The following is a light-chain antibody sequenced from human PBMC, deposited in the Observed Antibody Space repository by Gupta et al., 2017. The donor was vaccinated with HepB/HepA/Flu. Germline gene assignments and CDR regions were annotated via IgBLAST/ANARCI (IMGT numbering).Light chain of an antibody. CDR2: RNN. V-gene: IGLV1-47*01. CDR1: SSNIGSNY. Sequence: QSVLTQPPSASETPGQRVTISCSGSSSNIGSNYVYWYQQLPGTAPKLLIYRNNQRPSGVPARFSGSKSGTSASLDIRGLRSDDEADYYCAAWDDRLSGGVFGGGTKLTVL. J-gene: IGLJ3*02. CDR3: AAWDDRLSGGV.